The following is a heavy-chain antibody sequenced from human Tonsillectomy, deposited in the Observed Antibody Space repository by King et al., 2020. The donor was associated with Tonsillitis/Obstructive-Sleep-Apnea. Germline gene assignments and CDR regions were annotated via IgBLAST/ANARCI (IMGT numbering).Heavy chain of an antibody. Sequence: VQLVESGGGLVQPGKSLRLSCAASGFTFSSYAMSWVRQAPGKGLEWVSTISGSGDSTYYADSVKGRFTISRDNSKNTLFLQMNSLRADDTALYYCAELNGIVVVPAAIDYWGQGTLVTVSS. CDR3: AELNGIVVVPAAIDY. D-gene: IGHD2-2*01. V-gene: IGHV3-23*04. J-gene: IGHJ4*02. CDR2: ISGSGDST. CDR1: GFTFSSYA.